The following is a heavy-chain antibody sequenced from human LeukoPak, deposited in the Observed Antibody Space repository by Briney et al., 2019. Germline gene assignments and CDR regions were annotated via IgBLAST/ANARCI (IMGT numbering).Heavy chain of an antibody. J-gene: IGHJ3*02. CDR1: GFTFSSYS. CDR2: ISSSSGYI. V-gene: IGHV3-21*01. CDR3: ARDKSGSHQAPENAFDI. D-gene: IGHD1-26*01. Sequence: GGSLRLSCVASGFTFSSYSMNWVRQAPGKGLEWVSSISSSSGYIYYADSVKGRFTISRDNAKNSLYLQMNSLRAEDTAVYYCARDKSGSHQAPENAFDIWGQGTMVTVSS.